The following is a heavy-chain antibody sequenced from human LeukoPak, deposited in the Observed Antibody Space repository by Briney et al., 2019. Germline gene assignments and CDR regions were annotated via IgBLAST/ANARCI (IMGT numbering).Heavy chain of an antibody. CDR3: ARNTPRHDYGDYVFDY. V-gene: IGHV3-30*04. CDR1: GFTFSSYA. CDR2: ISYDGSNK. D-gene: IGHD4-17*01. J-gene: IGHJ4*02. Sequence: PGRSLRLSCAASGFTFSSYAMLWVRQAPGKGLEWVAVISYDGSNKYYADSVKGRFTISRDNSKNTLYLQMNSLRAEDTAVYYCARNTPRHDYGDYVFDYWGQGTLVTVSS.